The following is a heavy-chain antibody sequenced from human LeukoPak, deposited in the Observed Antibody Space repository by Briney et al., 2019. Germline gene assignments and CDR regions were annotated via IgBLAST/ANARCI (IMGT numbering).Heavy chain of an antibody. Sequence: SETLSLTCTVSGGSISSYYWSWIRQPPGKGLEWIGYIYYSGSTNYNPSLKSRVTISVDTSKNQFSLKLSSVTAADTAVYYCAREIVVVVVATRWFDPWGQGTLVTVSS. J-gene: IGHJ5*02. CDR3: AREIVVVVVATRWFDP. CDR1: GGSISSYY. V-gene: IGHV4-59*01. D-gene: IGHD2-15*01. CDR2: IYYSGST.